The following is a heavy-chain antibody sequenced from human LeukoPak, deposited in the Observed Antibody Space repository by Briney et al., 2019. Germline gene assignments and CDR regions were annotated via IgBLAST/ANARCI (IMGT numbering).Heavy chain of an antibody. CDR3: ARAPGSGYYSHWYFDL. J-gene: IGHJ2*01. Sequence: RTSETLSLTCTVSGGSISSYYWSWIRQSPGKGLEWIGHIYYSGSTNYSPSLKSRVTISVDTSKNHFSLKLSSVTAADTAVYYCARAPGSGYYSHWYFDLWGRGTLVTVSS. D-gene: IGHD3-22*01. CDR2: IYYSGST. V-gene: IGHV4-59*01. CDR1: GGSISSYY.